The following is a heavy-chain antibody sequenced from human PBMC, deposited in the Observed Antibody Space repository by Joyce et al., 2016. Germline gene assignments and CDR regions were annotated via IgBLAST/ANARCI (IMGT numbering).Heavy chain of an antibody. CDR3: AGVGSSYYYYYYMDV. Sequence: EVQLVQSGAEVKKPGESLRISCKGSGYRFTSYWLSWVRRMPGKGLEGKGGTDTSDSYTHCSPSFNGPVTISADKSVSTAYLQWSSLKASDTAMYYCAGVGSSYYYYYYMDVWGKGTPVTVSS. CDR1: GYRFTSYW. V-gene: IGHV5-10-1*01. D-gene: IGHD6-13*01. CDR2: TDTSDSYT. J-gene: IGHJ6*03.